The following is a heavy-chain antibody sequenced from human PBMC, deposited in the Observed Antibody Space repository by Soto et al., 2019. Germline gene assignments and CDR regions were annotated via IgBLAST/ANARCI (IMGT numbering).Heavy chain of an antibody. CDR3: GRDRQRGFWYYYYGMDV. Sequence: SETLSLTSAVYGGSFSGYYWSWIRQPPGKGLEWIGEINHSGGTNYNPSLKSRVTISVDPSKNQFSLNLSSVTAADTAVYYCGRDRQRGFWYYYYGMDVWGQGTTVTVSS. CDR2: INHSGGT. CDR1: GGSFSGYY. V-gene: IGHV4-34*01. D-gene: IGHD3-3*01. J-gene: IGHJ6*02.